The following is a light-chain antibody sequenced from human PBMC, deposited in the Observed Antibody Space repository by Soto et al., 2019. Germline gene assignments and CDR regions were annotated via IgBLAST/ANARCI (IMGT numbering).Light chain of an antibody. CDR2: DAS. V-gene: IGKV1-5*01. CDR3: QQCNSYPWT. Sequence: IQMTQSPSALSASLLDIVTITCLASHSIDTWLAWYQQRPGKAPNLLIYDASSLASGVPSRFSGSGSGTEFTLTISSLQPDDFATYYCQQCNSYPWTFGQGTKVDIK. CDR1: HSIDTW. J-gene: IGKJ1*01.